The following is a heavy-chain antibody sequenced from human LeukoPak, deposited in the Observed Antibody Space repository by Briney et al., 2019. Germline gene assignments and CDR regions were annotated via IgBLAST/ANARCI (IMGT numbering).Heavy chain of an antibody. Sequence: GGSLRLSCAASGFTFSNHWMHWVRQAPGKGLVWVSRIDEGGSNAKYPDSVKGRFTIYHDNAKNTVNLQMNSLRAEDTGVYYCIRDEALWRLDYWGQGTLVTVS. V-gene: IGHV3-74*03. CDR2: IDEGGSNA. CDR1: GFTFSNHW. J-gene: IGHJ4*02. D-gene: IGHD2-21*01. CDR3: IRDEALWRLDY.